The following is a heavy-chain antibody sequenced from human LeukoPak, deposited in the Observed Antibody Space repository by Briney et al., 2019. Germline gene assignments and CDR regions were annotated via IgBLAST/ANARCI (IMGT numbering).Heavy chain of an antibody. V-gene: IGHV1-69*05. CDR3: AREGQQLVHDFDY. D-gene: IGHD6-13*01. Sequence: SVKVSCKASGGTFSSYAISWVRQAPGQGLEWMGGIIPIFGTANYAQKLQGRVTMTTDTSTNTAYMELRSLRSDDTAVYYCAREGQQLVHDFDYWGQGTLVTVSS. CDR2: IIPIFGTA. J-gene: IGHJ4*02. CDR1: GGTFSSYA.